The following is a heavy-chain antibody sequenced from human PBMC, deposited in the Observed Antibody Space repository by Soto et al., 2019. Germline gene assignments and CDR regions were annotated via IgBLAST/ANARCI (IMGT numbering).Heavy chain of an antibody. CDR1: GFTSSSNW. D-gene: IGHD3-10*01. Sequence: PGGSRRLSWAPSGFTSSSNWTHWVRQAPGQGLVWVSRMKGDGSSTSSADCVKGRFTISRDNAMNTLYLQMNSLRGEDTAVYYCARGLWLNYGMDVWGQGTTVTAP. CDR2: MKGDGSST. CDR3: ARGLWLNYGMDV. J-gene: IGHJ6*02. V-gene: IGHV3-74*01.